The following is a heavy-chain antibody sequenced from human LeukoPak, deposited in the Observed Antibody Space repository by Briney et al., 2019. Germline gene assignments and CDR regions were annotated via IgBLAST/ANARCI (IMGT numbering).Heavy chain of an antibody. Sequence: PGGSLRPSCAASGFTFSSYWMHWVRQAPGKGLVWVSRINSDGSSTSYADSVKGRFTISRDNAKNTLYLQMNSLRAEDTAVYYCATDRGYSYGCFDPWGQGTLVTVSS. CDR3: ATDRGYSYGCFDP. J-gene: IGHJ5*02. CDR1: GFTFSSYW. CDR2: INSDGSST. V-gene: IGHV3-74*01. D-gene: IGHD5-18*01.